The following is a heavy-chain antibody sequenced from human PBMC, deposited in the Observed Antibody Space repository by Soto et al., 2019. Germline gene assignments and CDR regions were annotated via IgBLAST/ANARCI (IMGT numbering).Heavy chain of an antibody. CDR3: ARDNKGYRGLRGSGSYYNVESGHWFDP. Sequence: QVQLVQSGAEVKKPGASVKVSCKASGYTFTGYYMHWVRQAPGQGLEWMGWINPNSGGTNYAQKFQGRVTMTRDTSISTAYMELSRLRSDDTAVYYCARDNKGYRGLRGSGSYYNVESGHWFDPWGQGTLVTVSS. CDR1: GYTFTGYY. V-gene: IGHV1-2*02. CDR2: INPNSGGT. J-gene: IGHJ5*02. D-gene: IGHD3-10*01.